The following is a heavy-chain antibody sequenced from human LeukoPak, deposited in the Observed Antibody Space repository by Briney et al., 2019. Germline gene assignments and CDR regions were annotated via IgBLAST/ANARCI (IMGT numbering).Heavy chain of an antibody. V-gene: IGHV5-10-1*01. D-gene: IGHD4-17*01. Sequence: GESLRISCKGSGYSFTSYWISWVRQMPGKGLEWMGRVDPSDSYTNYSPSFQGHVTISTDKSISTGYLQWRSLKASDTAMYYCARQKATVTPSFDYWGQGTLVTVSS. CDR3: ARQKATVTPSFDY. CDR2: VDPSDSYT. J-gene: IGHJ4*02. CDR1: GYSFTSYW.